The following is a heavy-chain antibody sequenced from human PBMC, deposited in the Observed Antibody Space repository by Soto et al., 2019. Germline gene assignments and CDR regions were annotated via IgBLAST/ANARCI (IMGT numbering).Heavy chain of an antibody. CDR2: IYHSGTT. V-gene: IGHV4-59*01. J-gene: IGHJ5*02. Sequence: PSETLSLTCTVSGGSFSADYWSWIRQPPGKGLEWIGYIYHSGTTTYSPSLKSRVTISIDTSKNQFSLKLGSVTSADTAVYYCARESTRWFDPWGQGTLVTVAS. CDR1: GGSFSADY. CDR3: ARESTRWFDP. D-gene: IGHD5-12*01.